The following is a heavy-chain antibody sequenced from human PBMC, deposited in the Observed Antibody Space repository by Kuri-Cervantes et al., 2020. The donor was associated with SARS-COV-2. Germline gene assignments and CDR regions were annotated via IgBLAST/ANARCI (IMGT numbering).Heavy chain of an antibody. V-gene: IGHV4-30-4*01. J-gene: IGHJ4*02. D-gene: IGHD4-17*01. Sequence: SETLSLTCTVSGGSVSSGDYYWSWIRQPPGKGLEWIGYIHYTGITYYHPSLESRITILSDTSKNHFSLKLTSVTAADTAVYFCARVCPKTVSGRLIFDYWGQGALVTVSS. CDR3: ARVCPKTVSGRLIFDY. CDR1: GGSVSSGDYY. CDR2: IHYTGIT.